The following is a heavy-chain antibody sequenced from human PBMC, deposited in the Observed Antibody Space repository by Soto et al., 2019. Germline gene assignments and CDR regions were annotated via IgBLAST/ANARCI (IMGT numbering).Heavy chain of an antibody. Sequence: QVQLVQSGAEVKKPGSSVKVSCKASGGTFNSYSISWVRQAPGQGLEWMGGIIPIFATSNYAQMFQGRVTITVNKSPSTVYMELSSLTSEDTAVYYCARSRAGGYFYYGLDVWGQGTTVTVSS. CDR1: GGTFNSYS. D-gene: IGHD1-26*01. J-gene: IGHJ6*02. CDR3: ARSRAGGYFYYGLDV. CDR2: IIPIFATS. V-gene: IGHV1-69*14.